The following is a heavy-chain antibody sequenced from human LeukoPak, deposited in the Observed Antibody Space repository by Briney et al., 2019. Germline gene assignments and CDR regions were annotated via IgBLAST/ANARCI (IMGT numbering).Heavy chain of an antibody. CDR2: INHSGST. V-gene: IGHV4-34*01. D-gene: IGHD5-18*01. CDR3: ARSGYSYGADAVDI. CDR1: GGSFSGYY. Sequence: PSETLSLTCSVYGGSFSGYYWSWIRQPPGKGLEWIGEINHSGSTNYNPSLKSRVTISLETSKNQFSLKLSSVTAADTAVYYCARSGYSYGADAVDIWGQGTMVTVSS. J-gene: IGHJ3*02.